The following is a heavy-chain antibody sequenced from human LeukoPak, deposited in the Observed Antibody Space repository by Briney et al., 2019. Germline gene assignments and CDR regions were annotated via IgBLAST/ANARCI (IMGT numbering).Heavy chain of an antibody. CDR2: IRYDGGEK. J-gene: IGHJ4*02. Sequence: PGGSLRLSCEASGFTFNNYWMSWVRQAPGKGLGWVANIRYDGGEKYYVDSVKGRFTISRDNAKNSLYLQMSSLRAEDTAVYYCARDLNWETYWGRGTLVTVSS. CDR1: GFTFNNYW. CDR3: ARDLNWETY. V-gene: IGHV3-7*01. D-gene: IGHD1-1*01.